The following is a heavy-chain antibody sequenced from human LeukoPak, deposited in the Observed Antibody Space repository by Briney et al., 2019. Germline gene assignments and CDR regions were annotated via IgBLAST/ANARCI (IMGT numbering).Heavy chain of an antibody. Sequence: SETLSLTCAVSGGSISSGGYSWSWIRQPPGKGLEWIGYIYHSRSTYYNPSLKSRVTISVDRSKNQFSLKLSSVTAADTAVYYCARDGYYYDSSGYYGVGAFDIWGQGTMVTVSS. D-gene: IGHD3-22*01. V-gene: IGHV4-30-2*01. CDR3: ARDGYYYDSSGYYGVGAFDI. CDR2: IYHSRST. CDR1: GGSISSGGYS. J-gene: IGHJ3*02.